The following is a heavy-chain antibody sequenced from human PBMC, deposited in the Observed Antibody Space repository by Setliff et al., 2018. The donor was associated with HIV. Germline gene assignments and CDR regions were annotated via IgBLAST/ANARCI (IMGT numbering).Heavy chain of an antibody. CDR1: GGSISNYY. V-gene: IGHV4-59*01. CDR3: ARDAELPGPPVHDAFDL. J-gene: IGHJ3*01. D-gene: IGHD1-1*01. CDR2: ISYSGNT. Sequence: PSETLSLTCNVSGGSISNYYWTWMRQPPGKGLEWIAYISYSGNTNYHPALRSRLTITRDASKNQVSLTLRSVTAEDTAIYFCARDAELPGPPVHDAFDLWGPRTMVTVSS.